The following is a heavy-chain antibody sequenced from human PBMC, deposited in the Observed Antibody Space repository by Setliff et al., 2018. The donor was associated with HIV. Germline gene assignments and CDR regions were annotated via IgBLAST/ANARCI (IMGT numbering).Heavy chain of an antibody. V-gene: IGHV1-18*01. CDR2: MSTYNGNT. CDR1: GYTFTSYD. CDR3: ARIWGIPPLYYFDY. D-gene: IGHD3-16*01. J-gene: IGHJ4*02. Sequence: ASVKVSCKASGYTFTSYDISWVRQAPGQGLEWMGWMSTYNGNTNYAQKVQGRVTMTTDTSTSTAYMDLSSLRSEDTAVYYCARIWGIPPLYYFDYWGQGTLVTVSS.